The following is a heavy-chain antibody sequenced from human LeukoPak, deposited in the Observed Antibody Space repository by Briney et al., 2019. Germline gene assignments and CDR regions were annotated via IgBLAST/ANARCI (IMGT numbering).Heavy chain of an antibody. V-gene: IGHV3-23*01. Sequence: PGGSLRLSCAASGFTFSSYAMGWVGQAPGKELEWVASICGGGGSTYYADSVKGLFTVSRDNSKNTLYLQMNSLRAEVTAVYYCAKDQVPSYSGIFDIWGQGTMVTVSS. D-gene: IGHD1-26*01. CDR2: ICGGGGST. J-gene: IGHJ3*02. CDR1: GFTFSSYA. CDR3: AKDQVPSYSGIFDI.